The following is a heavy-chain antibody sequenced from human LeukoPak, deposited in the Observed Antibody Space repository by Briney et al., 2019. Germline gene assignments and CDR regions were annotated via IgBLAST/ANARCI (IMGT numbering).Heavy chain of an antibody. J-gene: IGHJ3*02. Sequence: SGTLSLTCAVSSGSIFSNNWWSWVRQPPGKGLEWIGEINHSGSTNYSPSLRSRVTISLDTSRNQFSLKLNSVTAADTAVYYCAKSNGYGLVDIWGQGTMVTVSS. CDR1: SGSIFSNNW. D-gene: IGHD3-10*01. V-gene: IGHV4-4*02. CDR2: INHSGST. CDR3: AKSNGYGLVDI.